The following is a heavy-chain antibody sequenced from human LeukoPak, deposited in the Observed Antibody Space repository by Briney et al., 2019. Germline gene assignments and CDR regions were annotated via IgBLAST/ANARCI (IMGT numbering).Heavy chain of an antibody. CDR1: GFTFSYYE. CDR3: ARDGDIAVATAPYYFDY. CDR2: ITGGSTTK. D-gene: IGHD6-19*01. Sequence: GGSLRLSCAASGFTFSYYEMIWVRQAPGKRLEWVSYITGGSTTKNYADSVKGRFTISRDNAKNSLYLQMNSLRAEDTAIYYCARDGDIAVATAPYYFDYWGQGILVTVSS. J-gene: IGHJ4*02. V-gene: IGHV3-48*03.